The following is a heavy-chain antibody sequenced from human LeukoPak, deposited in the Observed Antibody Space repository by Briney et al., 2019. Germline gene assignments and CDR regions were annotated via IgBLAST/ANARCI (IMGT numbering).Heavy chain of an antibody. CDR2: IKQDGSEK. CDR1: GFTFSSYW. D-gene: IGHD4-17*01. J-gene: IGHJ6*02. Sequence: GGSLRLSCAASGFTFSSYWMSWVRQAPGKGLEWVANIKQDGSEKYYVDSVKGRFTISRDNAKNSLYLQMNSLRAEDTAVYYCARDGAGEGDYEVNYYYYYGMDVWGQGTTVTVSS. CDR3: ARDGAGEGDYEVNYYYYYGMDV. V-gene: IGHV3-7*01.